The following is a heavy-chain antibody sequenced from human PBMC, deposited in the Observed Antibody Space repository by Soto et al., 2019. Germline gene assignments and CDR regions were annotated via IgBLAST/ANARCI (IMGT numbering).Heavy chain of an antibody. CDR3: ARGRGYSSSSWGYYFDY. CDR1: GGSFSGYY. V-gene: IGHV4-34*01. Sequence: TSETLSLTCAVYGGSFSGYYWSWIRQPPGKGLEWIGEINHSGSTNYNPSLKSRVTISVDTSKNQFSLKLSSVTAADTAVYYCARGRGYSSSSWGYYFDYWGQGTLVTVSS. D-gene: IGHD6-6*01. J-gene: IGHJ4*02. CDR2: INHSGST.